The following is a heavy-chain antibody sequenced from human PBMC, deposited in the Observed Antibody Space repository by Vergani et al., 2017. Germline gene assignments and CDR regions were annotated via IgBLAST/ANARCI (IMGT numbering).Heavy chain of an antibody. V-gene: IGHV3-48*04. CDR1: GFTFSSYS. D-gene: IGHD1-14*01. Sequence: EVQLVESGGGLVQPGGSLRLSCAASGFTFSSYSMNWVRQAPGKGLEWVSYISSSGSTIYYADSVKGRFTISRDNAKNSLYLQMNSLRAEDTAVYYCARDVHPGRRNWYFDLWGRGTLVTVSS. J-gene: IGHJ2*01. CDR2: ISSSGSTI. CDR3: ARDVHPGRRNWYFDL.